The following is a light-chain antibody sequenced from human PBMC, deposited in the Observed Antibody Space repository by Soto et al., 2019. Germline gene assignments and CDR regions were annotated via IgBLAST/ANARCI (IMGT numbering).Light chain of an antibody. CDR3: QHSFNIPYT. CDR2: AAS. Sequence: DIQMTQSPSSLSASVGDRVTITCRASQTISTYLNWYQQNPGKAPKLLIYAASNLQSGVPSRFSGSGSGTDFTLTINSLQPEDFATYYCQHSFNIPYTFVQGTKLEIK. J-gene: IGKJ2*01. CDR1: QTISTY. V-gene: IGKV1-39*01.